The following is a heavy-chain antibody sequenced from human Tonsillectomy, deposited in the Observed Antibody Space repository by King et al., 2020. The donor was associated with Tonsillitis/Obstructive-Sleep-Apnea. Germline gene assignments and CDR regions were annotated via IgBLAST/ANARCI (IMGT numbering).Heavy chain of an antibody. CDR2: ISSSSSYI. D-gene: IGHD5-24*01. Sequence: DVQLVESGGGLVKPGGSLRLSCAASGFTFSSYSMNWVRQAPGKGLEWVSSISSSSSYIYYADSVKGRITISRDNAKSSLYLQKNSLRAEDTAVYYCARGSGDGYNSYDYWGQGTLVTVSS. V-gene: IGHV3-21*01. CDR3: ARGSGDGYNSYDY. J-gene: IGHJ4*02. CDR1: GFTFSSYS.